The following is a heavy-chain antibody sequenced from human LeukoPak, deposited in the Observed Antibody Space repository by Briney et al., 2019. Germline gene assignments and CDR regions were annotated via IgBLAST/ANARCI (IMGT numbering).Heavy chain of an antibody. V-gene: IGHV3-21*01. CDR3: ARKQVGATRYEFDY. D-gene: IGHD1-26*01. CDR1: GFTFSTYS. J-gene: IGHJ4*02. Sequence: GGSLRLSCAASGFTFSTYSMNWVRQAPGKGLEWVSSISSISTYIFYADSVKGRFTISRDNAKNSLYLQMNSLRAEDTAVYYCARKQVGATRYEFDYWGQGTLVTVSS. CDR2: ISSISTYI.